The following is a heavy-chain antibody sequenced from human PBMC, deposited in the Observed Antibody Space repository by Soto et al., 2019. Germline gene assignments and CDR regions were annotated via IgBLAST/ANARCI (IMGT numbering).Heavy chain of an antibody. D-gene: IGHD2-15*01. CDR2: ISGSGGST. J-gene: IGHJ4*02. Sequence: GGSLRLSCAASGFTFSSYAMSWVRQAPGKGLEWVSAISGSGGSTYYADSVKGRFTISRDNSKNTRYLQMNSLRAEDTAVYYWAKPLGYCSGGSCSQPDFDYWGQGTLVTVSS. CDR3: AKPLGYCSGGSCSQPDFDY. CDR1: GFTFSSYA. V-gene: IGHV3-23*01.